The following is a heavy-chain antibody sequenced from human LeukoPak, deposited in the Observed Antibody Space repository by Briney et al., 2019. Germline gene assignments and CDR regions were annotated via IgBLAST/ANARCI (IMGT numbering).Heavy chain of an antibody. D-gene: IGHD3-22*01. V-gene: IGHV4-59*01. CDR1: GGSISSYY. Sequence: SEALSLTCTVSGGSISSYYWSWIRQPPGKGLEWIGYIYYSGSSNYNPSLKSRVTISVDRSKNQYSLKLSSVTAADTAVYYCARGVEDSSGYYSYSDCWGQGTLVTVSS. CDR3: ARGVEDSSGYYSYSDC. J-gene: IGHJ4*02. CDR2: IYYSGSS.